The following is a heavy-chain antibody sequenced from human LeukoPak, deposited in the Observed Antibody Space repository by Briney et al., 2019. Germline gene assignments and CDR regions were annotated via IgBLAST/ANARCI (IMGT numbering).Heavy chain of an antibody. CDR1: GGSISSDY. J-gene: IGHJ4*02. Sequence: PSETLSLTCTVSGGSISSDYWSWIRQPPGKGLEWIGYIYYRGSTNYNPSLKSRVTISVDTSKNQFSLKLSSVTTADTAVYYCARLSGYSSGHYYSDYWGQGTLVTVSS. D-gene: IGHD3-22*01. CDR3: ARLSGYSSGHYYSDY. V-gene: IGHV4-59*01. CDR2: IYYRGST.